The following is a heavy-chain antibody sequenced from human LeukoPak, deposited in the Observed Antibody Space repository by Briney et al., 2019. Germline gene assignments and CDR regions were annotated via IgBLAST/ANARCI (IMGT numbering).Heavy chain of an antibody. CDR3: ARGRYCSADICSGGDAFDI. CDR1: GGSINNYY. J-gene: IGHJ3*02. D-gene: IGHD2-15*01. V-gene: IGHV4-4*07. CDR2: IYTRGST. Sequence: SETLSLACSVSGGSINNYYWSWIRQPAGKGLEWIGRIYTRGSTNYNPSLKSRVTMSVDTSKNQFSLKLSSVTAADTAVYYCARGRYCSADICSGGDAFDIWGQGTMVSASS.